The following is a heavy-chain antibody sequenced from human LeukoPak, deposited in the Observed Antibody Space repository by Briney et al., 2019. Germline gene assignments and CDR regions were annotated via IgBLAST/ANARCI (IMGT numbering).Heavy chain of an antibody. D-gene: IGHD5-24*01. CDR2: ISSSSSYI. V-gene: IGHV3-21*04. CDR3: GRDSRWAQPDY. J-gene: IGHJ4*02. CDR1: GFTFSSYS. Sequence: PGGSLRLSCAASGFTFSSYSMNWVRQAPRKGLEWVSCISSSSSYIYYADSVKGRFTISRDNSKNTVYLQINSLTAEDTAVYYCGRDSRWAQPDYWGQGTLVTVSS.